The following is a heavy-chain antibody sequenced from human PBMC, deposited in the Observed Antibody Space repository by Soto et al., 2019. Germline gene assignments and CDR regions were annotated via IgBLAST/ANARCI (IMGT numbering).Heavy chain of an antibody. D-gene: IGHD3-3*01. J-gene: IGHJ4*02. CDR2: IYNVGST. V-gene: IGHV4-30-4*01. CDR1: GDSVSSFGFH. CDR3: ARTPVGLDRIIYFDY. Sequence: SETCASTFTFSGDSVSSFGFHWAWLRRPPVRGREWIGYIYNVGSTYYMPSLESRIHMSLDATRNHYSLRLTSVTVADTAVYFFARTPVGLDRIIYFDYWGQGKLVTVSS.